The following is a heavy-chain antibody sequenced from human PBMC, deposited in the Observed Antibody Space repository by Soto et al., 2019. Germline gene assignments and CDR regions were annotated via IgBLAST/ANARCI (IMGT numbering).Heavy chain of an antibody. Sequence: EVQLVESGGGLVKPGGSLRLSCAASGFTFRSYSLNWVRQAPGKGLEWVSSISGTGYDIYYADSVKGRFIISRDNARDSLSLQMYSLSAEDTAIYFCATRIAGHLGYDGMDVWGQGTAVTVS. CDR3: ATRIAGHLGYDGMDV. CDR2: ISGTGYDI. V-gene: IGHV3-21*01. CDR1: GFTFRSYS. J-gene: IGHJ6*02. D-gene: IGHD6-6*01.